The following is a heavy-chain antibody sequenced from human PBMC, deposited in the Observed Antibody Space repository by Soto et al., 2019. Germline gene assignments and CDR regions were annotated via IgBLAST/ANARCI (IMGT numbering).Heavy chain of an antibody. Sequence: ASEKVSCKASGYTFTSYGISWVRQAPGQGLEWMGWISAYNGNTNYAQKLQGRVTMTTDTSTSTAYMELRSLRSDDTAVYYCARESYYDFWSGYYLSYYYYGMDVWGQGTTVTVSS. J-gene: IGHJ6*02. CDR1: GYTFTSYG. CDR2: ISAYNGNT. D-gene: IGHD3-3*01. V-gene: IGHV1-18*01. CDR3: ARESYYDFWSGYYLSYYYYGMDV.